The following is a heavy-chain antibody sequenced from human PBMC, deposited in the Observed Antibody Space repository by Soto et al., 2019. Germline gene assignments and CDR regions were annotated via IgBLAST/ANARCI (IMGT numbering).Heavy chain of an antibody. J-gene: IGHJ4*02. V-gene: IGHV4-38-2*01. CDR1: GYTITTGYQ. D-gene: IGHD3-10*01. CDR3: ARGSDYGRYFDY. CDR2: ISHSGTT. Sequence: SETLSLTCGVSGYTITTGYQWAWIRQSPGNGLEWIGTISHSGTTYYNPSLKSRVTISGDTSKNQFSLKLTSVTAADTAVYYCARGSDYGRYFDYWGQGTLVTVSS.